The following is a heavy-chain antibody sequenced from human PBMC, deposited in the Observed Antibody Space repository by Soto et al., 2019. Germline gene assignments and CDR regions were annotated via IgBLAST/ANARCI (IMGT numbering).Heavy chain of an antibody. Sequence: GGSLRLSCAASGFTFSSYWMHWVRQAPGKGLVWVSRINSDGSSTSYADSVKGRFTISRDNAKNTLYLQMNSLRAEDTAVYYCARGRITMGRGVIGWYYYGMDVWGQGTTVTVSS. J-gene: IGHJ6*02. CDR3: ARGRITMGRGVIGWYYYGMDV. V-gene: IGHV3-74*01. D-gene: IGHD3-10*01. CDR1: GFTFSSYW. CDR2: INSDGSST.